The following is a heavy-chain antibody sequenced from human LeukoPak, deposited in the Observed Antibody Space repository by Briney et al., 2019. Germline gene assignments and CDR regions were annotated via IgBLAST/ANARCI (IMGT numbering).Heavy chain of an antibody. CDR2: ISFDGSKE. Sequence: GGSLRLSCAASGFTFSSYGMHWVRQAPGEGLEWVALISFDGSKEYYADSVKGRFTISRDKSKNTLHLQMNNLRAEDTAVYYCAKERRGYYSEYWGQGTQVTVSS. CDR1: GFTFSSYG. V-gene: IGHV3-30*02. CDR3: AKERRGYYSEY. J-gene: IGHJ4*02. D-gene: IGHD3-22*01.